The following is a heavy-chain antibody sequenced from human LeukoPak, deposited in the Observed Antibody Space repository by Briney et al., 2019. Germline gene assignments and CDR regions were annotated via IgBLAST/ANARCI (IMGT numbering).Heavy chain of an antibody. CDR3: ARVHVTMLVYDAFDI. CDR1: GGSFSGYY. J-gene: IGHJ3*02. Sequence: SETLSLTCAVYGGSFSGYYWSWIRQPPGKGLEWIGEINHSGSTNYNPSLKSRVTIPVDTSKNQFSLKLSSVTAADTAVYYCARVHVTMLVYDAFDIWGQGTMVTVSS. D-gene: IGHD3-22*01. V-gene: IGHV4-34*01. CDR2: INHSGST.